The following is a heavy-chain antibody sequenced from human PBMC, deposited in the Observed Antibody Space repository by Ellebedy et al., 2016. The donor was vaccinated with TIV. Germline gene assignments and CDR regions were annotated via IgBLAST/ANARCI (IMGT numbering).Heavy chain of an antibody. D-gene: IGHD2-2*01. CDR2: IDGDWSRT. V-gene: IGHV3-74*01. Sequence: PGGSLRLSCEASGFSFSNSWMHWVRQAPGKGLVWISRIDGDWSRTNYVDSVKGRFTISRDNAKNSLYLQMSNLRAEDTAVFYCARAGGRHSTGSGFYWGQGTRVTVST. J-gene: IGHJ4*02. CDR3: ARAGGRHSTGSGFY. CDR1: GFSFSNSW.